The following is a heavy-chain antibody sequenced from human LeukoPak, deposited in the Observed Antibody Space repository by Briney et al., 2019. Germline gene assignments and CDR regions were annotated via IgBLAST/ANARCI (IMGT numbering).Heavy chain of an antibody. J-gene: IGHJ4*02. CDR3: VRGGGYGQDFDY. CDR1: GISVSSNY. D-gene: IGHD5-12*01. V-gene: IGHV3-53*01. Sequence: PGGSLRLSCAASGISVSSNYVSWVRQAPGKGLEWVSVLYSGGSIYYAHSVKGRFTISIDNSKNTLSLQMETLRAEDTAVYYCVRGGGYGQDFDYWGQGKLVTVSS. CDR2: LYSGGSI.